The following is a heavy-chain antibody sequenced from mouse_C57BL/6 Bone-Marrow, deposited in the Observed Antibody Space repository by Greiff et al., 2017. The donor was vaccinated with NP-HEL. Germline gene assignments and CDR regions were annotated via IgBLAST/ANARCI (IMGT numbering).Heavy chain of an antibody. CDR2: ISSGGSYT. D-gene: IGHD2-5*01. V-gene: IGHV5-6*01. CDR3: ARLSNYDY. Sequence: EVKLVESGGDLVKPGGSLKLSCAASGFTFSSYGMSWVRQTPDKRLEWVATISSGGSYTYYPDSVKGRFTISRDNAKNTLYLQMSSLKSEDTAMYYCARLSNYDYWGQGTTLTVSS. CDR1: GFTFSSYG. J-gene: IGHJ2*01.